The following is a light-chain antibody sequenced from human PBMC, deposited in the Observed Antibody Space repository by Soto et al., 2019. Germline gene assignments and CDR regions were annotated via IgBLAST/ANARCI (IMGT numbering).Light chain of an antibody. V-gene: IGLV2-23*01. CDR1: SSDVGSYSL. Sequence: QSGLTQPPSVSGSPGQSITISCTGTSSDVGSYSLVSWYQQHPVKAPKLMIYEGSKRPSGVSRRFSGSTSGNTAPITLSRLQAEDAADYSCCSSAGSSTPIGFGSGTKVTVL. CDR2: EGS. CDR3: CSSAGSSTPIG. J-gene: IGLJ6*01.